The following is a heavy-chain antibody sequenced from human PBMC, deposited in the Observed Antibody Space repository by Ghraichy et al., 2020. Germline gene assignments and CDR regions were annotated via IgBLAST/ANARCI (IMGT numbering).Heavy chain of an antibody. Sequence: GGSLRLSCAASGFTFSWNYMSWVRQGPGKGLEWVSVIYGDGSTYYSDSVKGRFTISRDIYKNTLYLQMKRLRAEDTAVYYCARISNCLDQSNDLDVWGQGTTVTVSS. D-gene: IGHD3/OR15-3a*01. CDR2: IYGDGST. CDR3: ARISNCLDQSNDLDV. CDR1: GFTFSWNY. V-gene: IGHV3-53*01. J-gene: IGHJ6*02.